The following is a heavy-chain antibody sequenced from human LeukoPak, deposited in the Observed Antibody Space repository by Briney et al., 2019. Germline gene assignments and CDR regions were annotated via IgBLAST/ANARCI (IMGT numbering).Heavy chain of an antibody. CDR2: ISYDGSNK. CDR1: GFTFSSYG. V-gene: IGHV3-30*18. CDR3: AKDFGCSSTSCYPYFDY. D-gene: IGHD2-2*01. Sequence: GGSLRLSCAASGFTFSSYGMHWVRQTPGKGLERVAVISYDGSNKYYADSVKGRFTISRDNSKNTVYLQMNSLRAEDTAVYYCAKDFGCSSTSCYPYFDYWGQGTLVTVSA. J-gene: IGHJ4*02.